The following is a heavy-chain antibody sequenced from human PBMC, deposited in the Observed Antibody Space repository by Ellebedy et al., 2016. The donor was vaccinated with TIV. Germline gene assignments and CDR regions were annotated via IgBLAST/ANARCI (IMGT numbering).Heavy chain of an antibody. V-gene: IGHV4-59*08. Sequence: SETLSLTXTVSGGSISSYYWSWIRQPPGKGLEWIGFIYYSGSTNYNPSLKSRVTISVDTPKNQFSLNLNSVTAADTAVYYCARGSYLALDSWGQGTLVTVCS. CDR1: GGSISSYY. CDR3: ARGSYLALDS. D-gene: IGHD3-10*01. J-gene: IGHJ4*02. CDR2: IYYSGST.